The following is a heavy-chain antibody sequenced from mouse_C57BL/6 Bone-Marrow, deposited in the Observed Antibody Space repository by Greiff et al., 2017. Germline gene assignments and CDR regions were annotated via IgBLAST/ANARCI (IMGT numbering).Heavy chain of an antibody. D-gene: IGHD1-1*01. CDR2: IDPNSGGT. Sequence: QVQLQQPGAELVKPGASVKLSCKASGYTFTSYWMHWVKQRPGRGLEWIGRIDPNSGGTKYNEKFKSKATLTVDKPSSTAYMQRSSLTSEDSAVYYCAGRDYYGSSYWYFDVWGTGTTVTVSS. J-gene: IGHJ1*03. CDR1: GYTFTSYW. CDR3: AGRDYYGSSYWYFDV. V-gene: IGHV1-72*01.